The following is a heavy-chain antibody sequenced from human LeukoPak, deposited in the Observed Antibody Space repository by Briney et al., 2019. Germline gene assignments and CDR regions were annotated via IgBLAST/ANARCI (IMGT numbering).Heavy chain of an antibody. J-gene: IGHJ4*02. V-gene: IGHV3-21*01. CDR3: ARQDSSRGGDY. CDR1: GFTFSSYS. Sequence: GGSLRLSCAASGFTFSSYSLNWVRQAPGMGLEWVSSISSSSHYIYYADSVKGRFTISRDNAKNSLYLQMNSLRAEDTAVYYCARQDSSRGGDYWGQGTLVTVSS. D-gene: IGHD6-13*01. CDR2: ISSSSHYI.